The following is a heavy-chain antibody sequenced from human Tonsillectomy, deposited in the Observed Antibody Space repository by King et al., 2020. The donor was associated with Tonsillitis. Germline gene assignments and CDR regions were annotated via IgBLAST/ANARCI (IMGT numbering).Heavy chain of an antibody. CDR2: INPSGGST. CDR3: ARGLSIAVQYYYYYYMDV. Sequence: QLVQSGAEVKKPGASVKVSCKASGYTFTSYYMHWVRQAPGQGLEWMGIINPSGGSTSYAQKFQGRVTMTRDTSTSTVYMELSSLRSEDTAVYYCARGLSIAVQYYYYYYMDVWGKGTTVTVSS. J-gene: IGHJ6*03. V-gene: IGHV1-46*01. D-gene: IGHD6-6*01. CDR1: GYTFTSYY.